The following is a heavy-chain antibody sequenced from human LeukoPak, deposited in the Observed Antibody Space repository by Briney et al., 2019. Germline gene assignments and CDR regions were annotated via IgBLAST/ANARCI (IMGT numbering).Heavy chain of an antibody. Sequence: GGSLRLSCAASGFTFSSYSMNWVRQAPGKGLEWVSYISSSSSTIYYADSVKGRFTISRDNSKNTLYLQMNSLRAEDTAVYYCAKFLPTHIVVANYYFDYWGQGTLVTVSS. CDR3: AKFLPTHIVVANYYFDY. D-gene: IGHD2-21*01. V-gene: IGHV3-48*01. CDR1: GFTFSSYS. CDR2: ISSSSSTI. J-gene: IGHJ4*02.